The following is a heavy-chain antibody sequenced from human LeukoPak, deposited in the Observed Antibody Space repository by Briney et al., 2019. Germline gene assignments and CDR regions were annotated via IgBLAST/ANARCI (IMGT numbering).Heavy chain of an antibody. Sequence: ASVKVSCKASGGTFSSYAISWVRQAPGQGLEWMGGIIPIFGTANYAQKFQGRVTITADESTSTAYVELSSLRSEDTAVYYCARTLRSGWFYFDYWGQGTLVTVSS. J-gene: IGHJ4*02. CDR3: ARTLRSGWFYFDY. D-gene: IGHD6-19*01. V-gene: IGHV1-69*13. CDR1: GGTFSSYA. CDR2: IIPIFGTA.